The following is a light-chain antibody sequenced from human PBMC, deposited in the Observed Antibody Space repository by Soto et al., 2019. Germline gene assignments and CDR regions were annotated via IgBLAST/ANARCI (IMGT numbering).Light chain of an antibody. CDR1: SSDVGAYKY. Sequence: QSVLTQPASVSGSPGQSITISCTGTSSDVGAYKYVSWHQQHPGKAPKLMIYDDSDRPSGVSDRFSGSKSGNTASLTISGLQAEDEADYYCSSYTGGSTSYVFGTGTKVTVL. V-gene: IGLV2-14*03. CDR2: DDS. J-gene: IGLJ1*01. CDR3: SSYTGGSTSYV.